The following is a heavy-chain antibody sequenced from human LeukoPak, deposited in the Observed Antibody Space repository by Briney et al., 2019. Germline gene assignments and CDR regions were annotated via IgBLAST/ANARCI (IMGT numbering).Heavy chain of an antibody. V-gene: IGHV4-61*02. Sequence: SQTLSLTCTVSGGSISSGSYYWGWIRQPAGKGLEWIGRIYTSGSTNYNPSLKSRVTMSVDTSKNQFSLKLSSVTAADTAVYYCARVHCSSTSCYNYFDYWGQGTLVTVSS. CDR2: IYTSGST. D-gene: IGHD2-2*01. J-gene: IGHJ4*02. CDR3: ARVHCSSTSCYNYFDY. CDR1: GGSISSGSYY.